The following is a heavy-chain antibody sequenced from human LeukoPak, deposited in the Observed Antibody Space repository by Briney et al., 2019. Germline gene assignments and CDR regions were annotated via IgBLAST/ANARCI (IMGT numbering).Heavy chain of an antibody. CDR2: ISPSGSTM. CDR3: ARDPRGPDY. V-gene: IGHV3-48*04. Sequence: PGGSLRLSCAASGLTFKNYWMNWVRQAPGKGLEWISYISPSGSTMYYVDSVKGRSIISRDNAKDSLYLQTNSLRVEDTAVYYCARDPRGPDYWGQGTLVTVSS. J-gene: IGHJ4*02. CDR1: GLTFKNYW.